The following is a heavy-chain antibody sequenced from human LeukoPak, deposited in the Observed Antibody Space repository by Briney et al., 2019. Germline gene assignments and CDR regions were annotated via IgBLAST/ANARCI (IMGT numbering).Heavy chain of an antibody. CDR2: INHSGST. D-gene: IGHD1-14*01. CDR3: ARGLNLRYPPFDA. V-gene: IGHV4-34*01. J-gene: IGHJ5*02. CDR1: GGSFSGYY. Sequence: SETLSLTCAVYGGSFSGYYWNWIRQPPGKGLEWIGEINHSGSTNYNPSLKSRVTISVDTSKNQFSLKLSSVTAADTAVYYCARGLNLRYPPFDAWGQGTLVTVSS.